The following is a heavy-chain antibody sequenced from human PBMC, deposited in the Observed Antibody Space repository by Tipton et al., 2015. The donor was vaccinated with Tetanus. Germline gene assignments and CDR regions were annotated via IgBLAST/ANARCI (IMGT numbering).Heavy chain of an antibody. V-gene: IGHV3-11*01. CDR2: MTNTGSAF. CDR1: GFTVSSNY. Sequence: QLVQSGGGLIQPGGSLRLSCAASGFTVSSNYMSWVRQAPGKGLEWIAYMTNTGSAFYYADSVKGRFTISRDNGKSSLFLQMNSLRHDDTAVYYCARWDYGAFFRHWGQGTQVTVSS. D-gene: IGHD4-17*01. CDR3: ARWDYGAFFRH. J-gene: IGHJ1*01.